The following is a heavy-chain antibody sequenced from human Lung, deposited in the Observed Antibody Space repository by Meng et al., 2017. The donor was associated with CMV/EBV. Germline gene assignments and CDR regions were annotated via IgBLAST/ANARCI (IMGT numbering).Heavy chain of an antibody. CDR3: ARDYYDSGAYYYTEEYYHGLDV. V-gene: IGHV6-1*01. D-gene: IGHD3-22*01. J-gene: IGHJ6*02. CDR1: GDSVSSNSAA. CDR2: TYYRSKWYD. Sequence: LRLSCAISGDSVSSNSAAWNWIRQSPSRGLEWLGRTYYRSKWYDDYAMAVKSRITINPDTSKNQFSLQLNSVTPEDTAVYYCARDYYDSGAYYYTEEYYHGLDVWGQGTTVXVSS.